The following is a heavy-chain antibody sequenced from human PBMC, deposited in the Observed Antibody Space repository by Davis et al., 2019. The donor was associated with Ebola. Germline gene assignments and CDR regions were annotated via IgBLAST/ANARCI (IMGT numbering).Heavy chain of an antibody. V-gene: IGHV3-30*18. CDR3: AKDFHRMGLGTFDY. Sequence: PGGSLRLSCAASGFTFNTYGMNWVRQAPGKGLEWVAVISYDASNKYYADSVKGRFTISRDNFKKTLYLQMNNLRAEDTAVYYCAKDFHRMGLGTFDYWGQGVLVTVSS. J-gene: IGHJ4*02. CDR1: GFTFNTYG. CDR2: ISYDASNK. D-gene: IGHD7-27*01.